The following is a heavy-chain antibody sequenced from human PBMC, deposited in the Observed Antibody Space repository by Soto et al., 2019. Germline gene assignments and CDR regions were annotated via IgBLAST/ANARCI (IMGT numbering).Heavy chain of an antibody. J-gene: IGHJ4*02. Sequence: QLQLQESGPGLVKPSETLSLTCTVSGVSITTTSYYWGLIRQPPGKGLEWIGTIYFSGSTFYNPSLKSRLTISVDTSKNQFSLRLSSVTAADTAVYYCAIHGSYWGQGTLVAVSS. CDR3: AIHGSY. CDR2: IYFSGST. V-gene: IGHV4-39*01. CDR1: GVSITTTSYY.